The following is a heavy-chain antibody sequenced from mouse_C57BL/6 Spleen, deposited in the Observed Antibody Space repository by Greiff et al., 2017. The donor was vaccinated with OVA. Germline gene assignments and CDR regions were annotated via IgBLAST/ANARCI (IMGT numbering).Heavy chain of an antibody. CDR1: GYTFTDYY. CDR2: INPNNGGT. V-gene: IGHV1-26*01. J-gene: IGHJ4*01. CDR3: ARIYYDYPHAMDY. D-gene: IGHD2-4*01. Sequence: EVQLQQSGPELVKPGASVKISCKASGYTFTDYYMNWVKQSHGKSLEWIGDINPNNGGTSYNQKFKGKATLTVDKSSSTAYMELRSLTSEDSAVYYCARIYYDYPHAMDYWGQGTSVTVSS.